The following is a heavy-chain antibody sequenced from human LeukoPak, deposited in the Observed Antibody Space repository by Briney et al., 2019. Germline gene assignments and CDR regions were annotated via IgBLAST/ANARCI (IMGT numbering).Heavy chain of an antibody. CDR1: GGSFSGYY. CDR3: ARGSLGYSYGRNFDY. J-gene: IGHJ4*02. Sequence: SETLSLTCAVYGGSFSGYYWSWIRQPPGKRLEWIGEINHSGSTNYNPSLKSRFTISVDTSKNQFSLKLSSVTAADTAVYYCARGSLGYSYGRNFDYWGQGTLVTVSS. CDR2: INHSGST. D-gene: IGHD5-18*01. V-gene: IGHV4-34*01.